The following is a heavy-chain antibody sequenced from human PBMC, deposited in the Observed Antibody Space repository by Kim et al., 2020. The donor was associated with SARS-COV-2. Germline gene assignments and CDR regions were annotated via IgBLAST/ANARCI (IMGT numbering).Heavy chain of an antibody. V-gene: IGHV3-21*01. CDR3: AREGWPLHYHYYYYMDV. CDR1: GFTFSSYS. Sequence: GGSLRLSCAASGFTFSSYSMNWVRQAPGKGLEWVSSISSSSSYIYYADSVKGRFTISRDNAKNSLYLQMNSLRDEDTAVYYCAREGWPLHYHYYYYMDVWGKEATGTVSS. CDR2: ISSSSSYI. J-gene: IGHJ6*03. D-gene: IGHD2-15*01.